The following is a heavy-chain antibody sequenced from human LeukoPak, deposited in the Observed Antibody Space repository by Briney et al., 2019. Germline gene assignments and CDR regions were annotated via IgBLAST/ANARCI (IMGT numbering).Heavy chain of an antibody. D-gene: IGHD7-27*01. Sequence: GGSLRLSCAASGFTFSFYSMNWVRQAPGKGLEWVSYISSSSGTIYYADSVKGRFTISRDNAKNSLYLQMNSLRDEDTAVYYCTRDKTGNYYLDYWGQGTLVTVSS. CDR1: GFTFSFYS. J-gene: IGHJ4*02. CDR3: TRDKTGNYYLDY. V-gene: IGHV3-48*02. CDR2: ISSSSGTI.